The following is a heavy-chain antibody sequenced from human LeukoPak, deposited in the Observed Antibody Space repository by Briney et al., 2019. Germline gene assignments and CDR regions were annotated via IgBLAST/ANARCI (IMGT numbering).Heavy chain of an antibody. J-gene: IGHJ4*02. Sequence: SETLSLTCAVSGGSINSSNWWSWVRQPPGKGLEWIGETHDSGSSNYNPSLKSRVTISVDRSKTQFSLKLTSVTAADTAVYYCARVGFNGYGALDCWGQGTLVTVSS. D-gene: IGHD5-12*01. CDR2: THDSGSS. V-gene: IGHV4-4*02. CDR3: ARVGFNGYGALDC. CDR1: GGSINSSNW.